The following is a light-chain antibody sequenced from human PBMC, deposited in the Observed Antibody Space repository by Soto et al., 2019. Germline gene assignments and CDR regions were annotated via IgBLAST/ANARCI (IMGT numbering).Light chain of an antibody. CDR2: DNS. Sequence: SSVLTQSPSVSVAPGQTARITCGGDNIATKTVHWFQQRPGQAPVLVVFDNSDRPSGIPERFSGSNSVATATLTISRVEAGDEADYYCQVWDSSVLHHVFGTGTKLTVL. V-gene: IGLV3-21*02. J-gene: IGLJ1*01. CDR1: NIATKT. CDR3: QVWDSSVLHHV.